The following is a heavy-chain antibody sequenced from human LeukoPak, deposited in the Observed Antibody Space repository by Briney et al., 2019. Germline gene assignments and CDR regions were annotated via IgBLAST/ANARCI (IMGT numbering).Heavy chain of an antibody. J-gene: IGHJ4*02. D-gene: IGHD3-22*01. Sequence: GGSLRLSCAASGFTFSSYEMNWVRQAPGKGLEWVSYISSSGSTIYYADSVKGRFTISRDNAKNSLYLQMNSLRAEDTAVYYCASEIVVPETRSDYWGQGTLVTVSS. CDR1: GFTFSSYE. CDR3: ASEIVVPETRSDY. CDR2: ISSSGSTI. V-gene: IGHV3-48*03.